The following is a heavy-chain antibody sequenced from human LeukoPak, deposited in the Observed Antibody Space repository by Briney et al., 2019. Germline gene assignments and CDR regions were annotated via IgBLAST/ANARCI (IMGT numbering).Heavy chain of an antibody. CDR2: IYHSGTS. Sequence: PSETLSLTCTVSGGSMSSGGHSWSWIRQPPGKGLEWIGYIYHSGTSYHSPSLQSRVTISVDRSKNQFSLKLSSVTAADTAVYYCARTKGGGDPVDYWGQGTLVTVSS. V-gene: IGHV4-30-2*01. CDR1: GGSMSSGGHS. CDR3: ARTKGGGDPVDY. D-gene: IGHD2-21*01. J-gene: IGHJ4*02.